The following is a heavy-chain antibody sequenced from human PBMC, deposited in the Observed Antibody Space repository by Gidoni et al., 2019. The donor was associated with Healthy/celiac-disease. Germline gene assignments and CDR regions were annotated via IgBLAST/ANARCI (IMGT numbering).Heavy chain of an antibody. D-gene: IGHD5-12*01. CDR2: ISSSSSYI. V-gene: IGHV3-21*01. Sequence: EVQLVESGGGLVKPGGSLRLSCASSGFTFGSYSMNWVRQAPGKGLEWVSSISSSSSYIYYADSVKGRFTISRDNAKNSLYLQMNSLRAEDTAVYYCAQGYSGYDLPNIDYWGQGTLVTVSS. J-gene: IGHJ4*02. CDR1: GFTFGSYS. CDR3: AQGYSGYDLPNIDY.